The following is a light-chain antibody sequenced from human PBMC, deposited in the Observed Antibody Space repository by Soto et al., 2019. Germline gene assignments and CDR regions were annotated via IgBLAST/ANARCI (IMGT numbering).Light chain of an antibody. J-gene: IGLJ2*01. CDR3: QVWDSSSEHLVV. CDR1: NIGSKS. Sequence: SYELTQPPSVSVAPGQTARITCGGNNIGSKSVHWYQQKPGQAPVLVVYDDSDRPSWIPERFSGSNSGNTATLTISRVEAGDEDDYYCQVWDSSSEHLVVFGGGTKVTVL. CDR2: DDS. V-gene: IGLV3-21*02.